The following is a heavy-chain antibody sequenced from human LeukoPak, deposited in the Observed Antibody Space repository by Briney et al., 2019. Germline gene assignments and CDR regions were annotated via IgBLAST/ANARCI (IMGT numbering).Heavy chain of an antibody. CDR3: AREAPGYGGFNTVFDY. CDR1: GYTFTNYY. CDR2: INPSGGST. Sequence: ASVKVSCKASGYTFTNYYMHWVRQAPGQGLEWMGIINPSGGSTSYAQKFQGRVTMTRDMSTSTVHMELSSLRSEDTAVYYCAREAPGYGGFNTVFDYWGQGTLVTVSS. V-gene: IGHV1-46*01. J-gene: IGHJ4*02. D-gene: IGHD4-23*01.